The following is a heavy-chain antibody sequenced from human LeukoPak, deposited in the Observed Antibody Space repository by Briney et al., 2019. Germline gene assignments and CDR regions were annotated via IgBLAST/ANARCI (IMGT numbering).Heavy chain of an antibody. CDR2: IKQDGSEK. CDR1: GFTFSNYW. Sequence: GGSLRLSCAASGFTFSNYWMSWVRQAPGKGLEWVANIKQDGSEKNYVDSVKGRFTISRDNAKNSLYLQMNSLRAEDTAVYYCACLIVGATPSFDYWGQGTLVTVSS. CDR3: ACLIVGATPSFDY. V-gene: IGHV3-7*01. J-gene: IGHJ4*02. D-gene: IGHD1-26*01.